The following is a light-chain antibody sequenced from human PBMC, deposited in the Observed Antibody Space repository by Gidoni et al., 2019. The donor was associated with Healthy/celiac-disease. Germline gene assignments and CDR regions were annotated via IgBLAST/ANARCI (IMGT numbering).Light chain of an antibody. J-gene: IGKJ1*01. CDR3: QQYKSYSWT. CDR1: QSISSW. V-gene: IGKV1-5*03. Sequence: DIQMTQSPSTLSASVGDRVTITCRASQSISSWLAWYQQKPGKAPKLLIYKAASLESGVPSRFSGSGSGTEFTLTISSLQPDDFATYYCQQYKSYSWTFXXXTKVEIK. CDR2: KAA.